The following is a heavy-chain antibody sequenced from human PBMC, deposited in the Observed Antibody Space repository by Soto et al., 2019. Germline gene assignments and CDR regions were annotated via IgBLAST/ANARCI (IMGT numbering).Heavy chain of an antibody. V-gene: IGHV3-23*01. D-gene: IGHD6-19*01. J-gene: IGHJ4*02. CDR1: GFTFSSYA. CDR2: LSGSGGST. Sequence: EVQLLESGGGLVQPGGSLRLYCAASGFTFSSYAMSWVRQAPGKGLEWVSTLSGSGGSTYYADSVKGRFTISRDNSKNTLYRQVNSLRAEDTAVYYCAKCSPRYSSGLRAYYFDYWGQGTLVNVSS. CDR3: AKCSPRYSSGLRAYYFDY.